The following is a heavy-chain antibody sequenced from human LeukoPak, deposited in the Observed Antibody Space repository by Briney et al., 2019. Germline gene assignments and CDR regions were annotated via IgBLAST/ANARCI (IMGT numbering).Heavy chain of an antibody. CDR2: IYYSGST. CDR1: GGSISSYY. Sequence: SETLSLTCTVSGGSISSYYWSWIRQPPGKGLEWIGYIYYSGSTNHNPSLKSRVTISVDTSKNQFSLKLSSVTAADTAVYYCARGIRGYSYYYYYGMDVWGQGTTVTVSS. CDR3: ARGIRGYSYYYYYGMDV. V-gene: IGHV4-59*08. J-gene: IGHJ6*02. D-gene: IGHD5-18*01.